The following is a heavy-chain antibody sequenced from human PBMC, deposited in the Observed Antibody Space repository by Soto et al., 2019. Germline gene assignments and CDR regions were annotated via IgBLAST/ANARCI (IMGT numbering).Heavy chain of an antibody. D-gene: IGHD5-12*01. J-gene: IGHJ4*02. Sequence: PSETLSLTCTVSGGSISSYYWSWIRQPPGKGLEWIGYIYYSGSTNYNPSLKSRVTISVDTSKNQFSLKLSSVTAADTAVYYCASSEYSGYDVGYWGQGTLVTVSS. CDR2: IYYSGST. CDR1: GGSISSYY. CDR3: ASSEYSGYDVGY. V-gene: IGHV4-59*01.